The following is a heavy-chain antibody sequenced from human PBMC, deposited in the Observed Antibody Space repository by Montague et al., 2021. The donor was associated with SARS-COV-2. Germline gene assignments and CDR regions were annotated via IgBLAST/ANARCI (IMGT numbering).Heavy chain of an antibody. CDR3: VREHRSSSGRAFDI. CDR1: RFNFQVSE. V-gene: IGHV3-48*03. CDR2: ITSISSSK. D-gene: IGHD6-6*01. J-gene: IGHJ3*02. Sequence: SLRLSCAPSRFNFQVSELNWVRQAPGKGLEWVSYITSISSSKYYVESVEGRFAVSRDNARELLYLQMDDLRAEDTAIYYCVREHRSSSGRAFDIWGRGTLVIVSS.